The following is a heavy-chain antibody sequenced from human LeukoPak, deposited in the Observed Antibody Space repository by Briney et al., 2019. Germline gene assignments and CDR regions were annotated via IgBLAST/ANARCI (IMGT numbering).Heavy chain of an antibody. D-gene: IGHD1-26*01. J-gene: IGHJ4*02. V-gene: IGHV3-30*03. CDR2: VSSDGSID. CDR3: ARDKIVGATLLDY. CDR1: GFTFSNYG. Sequence: GRSLRLSCAASGFTFSNYGMHWVRQAPGKGLEWVAVVSSDGSIDYYADSVRGRFTVSRDNTQNSLYLQMNSLRAEDTAVYYCARDKIVGATLLDYWGQGALVIVSS.